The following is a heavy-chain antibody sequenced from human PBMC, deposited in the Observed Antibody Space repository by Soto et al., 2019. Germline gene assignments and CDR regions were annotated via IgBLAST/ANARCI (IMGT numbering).Heavy chain of an antibody. D-gene: IGHD2-21*02. CDR1: GFTFSSYG. V-gene: IGHV3-30*03. CDR2: ISYDGGER. J-gene: IGHJ4*02. CDR3: ARDLPLYCRGDCNFDF. Sequence: GGSLRLSCAASGFTFSSYGMHWVRQAPGKGLEWVTGISYDGGERFYADSVKGRFTISRDNSKNRLDLQMGSLRPEDTAVYYCARDLPLYCRGDCNFDFWGQGT.